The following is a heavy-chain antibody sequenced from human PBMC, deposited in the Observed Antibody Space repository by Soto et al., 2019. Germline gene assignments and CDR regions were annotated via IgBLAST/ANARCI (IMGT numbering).Heavy chain of an antibody. D-gene: IGHD6-19*01. J-gene: IGHJ4*02. CDR2: ISSDSTYI. V-gene: IGHV3-21*04. CDR3: ARDDRAVAGTDY. CDR1: GFNFRDYH. Sequence: GGSLRLSCAASGFNFRDYHMSWVRQAPGKGLEWVSTISSDSTYIHYAESLQGRFTISRDNAKNSLYLHLHGLRAEDAALYYCARDDRAVAGTDYWGQGTLVTVSS.